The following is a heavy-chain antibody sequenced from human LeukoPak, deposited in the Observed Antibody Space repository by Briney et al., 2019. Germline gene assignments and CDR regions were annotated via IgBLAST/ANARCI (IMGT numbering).Heavy chain of an antibody. Sequence: PGGSLRLSCAASGFSFSSYAMSWVRQAPGKGLEWVSAISGSGGSTYYGASVKGRFTISRDNSKNTLNLQMNSLRAEDTAVYYCATSKYSGSYWGQGTLVTVSS. D-gene: IGHD1-26*01. CDR3: ATSKYSGSY. J-gene: IGHJ4*02. CDR2: ISGSGGST. CDR1: GFSFSSYA. V-gene: IGHV3-23*01.